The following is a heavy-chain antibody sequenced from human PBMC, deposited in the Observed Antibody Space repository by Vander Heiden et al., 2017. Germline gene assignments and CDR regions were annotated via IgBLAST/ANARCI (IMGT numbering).Heavy chain of an antibody. CDR1: GVTFRSYS. V-gene: IGHV3-48*02. CDR3: ARGNLVVVPAARVFDY. D-gene: IGHD2-2*01. J-gene: IGHJ4*02. Sequence: EVQLVESGGGLVQPGGSLTLSCSASGVTFRSYSMNWVRQAPGKGLEWVSYISSSSSTIYYADSVKGRFTISRDNAKNSLYLQMNSLRDEDTAVYYCARGNLVVVPAARVFDYWGQGTLVTVSS. CDR2: ISSSSSTI.